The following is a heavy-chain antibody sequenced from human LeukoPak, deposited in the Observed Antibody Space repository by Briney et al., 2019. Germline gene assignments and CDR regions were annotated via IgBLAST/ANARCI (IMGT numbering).Heavy chain of an antibody. D-gene: IGHD3-10*01. J-gene: IGHJ6*02. V-gene: IGHV5-51*01. CDR2: IYPGDSDT. CDR1: GYSFTSYW. CDR3: ARHGVLLWFGELSSPSYGMDV. Sequence: RGESLKISCKGSGYSFTSYWIGWVRQMPGKGLEWMGIIYPGDSDTRYSPSFQGQVTISADKSISTAYLQWSSLKASDTAMYYCARHGVLLWFGELSSPSYGMDVWGQGTTVTVSS.